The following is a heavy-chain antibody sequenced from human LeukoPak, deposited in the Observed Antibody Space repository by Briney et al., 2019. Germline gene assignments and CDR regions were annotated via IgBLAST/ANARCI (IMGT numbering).Heavy chain of an antibody. D-gene: IGHD5-12*01. Sequence: ASVKVSCKASGYAYTNYAIQWVRQAPGQRLEWMGWINAGNSHTRYSPKFQGRVTITADESTSTAYMELSSLRSEDTAVYYCATSVATIFNGFGDYGYYGMDVWGQGTTVTVSS. CDR1: GYAYTNYA. CDR2: INAGNSHT. CDR3: ATSVATIFNGFGDYGYYGMDV. J-gene: IGHJ6*02. V-gene: IGHV1-3*01.